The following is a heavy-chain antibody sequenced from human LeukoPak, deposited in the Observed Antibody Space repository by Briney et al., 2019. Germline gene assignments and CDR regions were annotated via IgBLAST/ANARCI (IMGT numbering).Heavy chain of an antibody. Sequence: GGSLRLSCAASGFTFSSYEMHWGRQAPGQGLGWGSGINWNGGSTGYADSVKGRFTISRDNAKNSMYLQMNSLRAEDTAVYYFASGPEDIVVVVAAYWGQGTLVTVSS. CDR2: INWNGGST. CDR3: ASGPEDIVVVVAAY. J-gene: IGHJ4*02. CDR1: GFTFSSYE. D-gene: IGHD2-15*01. V-gene: IGHV3-20*04.